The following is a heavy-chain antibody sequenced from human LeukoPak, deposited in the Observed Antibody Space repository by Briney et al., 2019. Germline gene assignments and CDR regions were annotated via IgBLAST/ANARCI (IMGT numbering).Heavy chain of an antibody. V-gene: IGHV1-2*02. D-gene: IGHD2/OR15-2a*01. CDR3: ARDDCTTFSCPFFDY. J-gene: IGHJ4*02. Sequence: ASVKVSCKASGYTFSGYYIHWVRQTPGQGLEWMGWINPDSGGTNSAQKFQGRVTMTRDTSISAAYMELSSLRSDDTAVYYCARDDCTTFSCPFFDYWGQGTLVTVSS. CDR1: GYTFSGYY. CDR2: INPDSGGT.